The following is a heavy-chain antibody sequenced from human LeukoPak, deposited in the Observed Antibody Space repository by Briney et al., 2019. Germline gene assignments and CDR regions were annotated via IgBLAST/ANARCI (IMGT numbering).Heavy chain of an antibody. CDR1: EYSISSGFY. D-gene: IGHD3-10*01. Sequence: WETLSLTCSVSEYSISSGFYWAWIRQPPGKGLEWIGSIYYSGSTYYNPSLKSRVTISVDTSKNQFSLKLSSVTAADTAVYYCARTRIGSLWFGELFDYWGQGTLVTVSS. V-gene: IGHV4-38-2*02. CDR2: IYYSGST. J-gene: IGHJ4*02. CDR3: ARTRIGSLWFGELFDY.